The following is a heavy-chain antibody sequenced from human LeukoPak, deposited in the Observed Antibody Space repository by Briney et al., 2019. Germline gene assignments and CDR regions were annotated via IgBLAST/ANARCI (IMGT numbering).Heavy chain of an antibody. D-gene: IGHD2-21*02. CDR2: INHSGST. V-gene: IGHV4-34*01. CDR3: ARGRIVVVTDYYYYYGMDV. CDR1: GGSFSGYY. Sequence: SETLSLTCAVYGGSFSGYYWSWIRQPPGKGLEWIGEINHSGSTNYNPSLKSRVTISVDTSKNQFSLKLSSVTAADTAVYYCARGRIVVVTDYYYYYGMDVWGQGTTVTVSS. J-gene: IGHJ6*02.